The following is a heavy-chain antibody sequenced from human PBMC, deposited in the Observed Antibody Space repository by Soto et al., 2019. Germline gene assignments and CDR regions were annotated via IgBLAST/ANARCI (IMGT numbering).Heavy chain of an antibody. CDR2: MNPNSGNT. V-gene: IGHV1-8*01. J-gene: IGHJ6*02. CDR1: GYTFTSYD. D-gene: IGHD3-22*01. CDR3: ARGFPSFYYYDSSGYLGEDYYYGMDV. Sequence: ASVKVSCKASGYTFTSYDINWVRQATGQGLEWMGWMNPNSGNTGYAQKFQGRVTMTRNTSISTAYMELSSLRSEDTAVYYCARGFPSFYYYDSSGYLGEDYYYGMDVWGQGTTVTVSS.